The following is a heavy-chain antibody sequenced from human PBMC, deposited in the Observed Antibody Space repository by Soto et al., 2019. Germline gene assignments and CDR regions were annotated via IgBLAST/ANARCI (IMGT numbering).Heavy chain of an antibody. J-gene: IGHJ3*02. V-gene: IGHV4-30-4*01. D-gene: IGHD2-21*01. CDR1: GVSISTGQYY. CDR3: ARDNGDGYNEGAFDI. CDR2: ISYTGST. Sequence: QVQLQESGPGLVKPSQTLSLTCSVSGVSISTGQYYWSWIRQSPGGGLQWIGYISYTGSTYYNPALKSRVSISADTTKIRFSLTLVNVTAADTAVDFCARDNGDGYNEGAFDIWGQGTMVTVSS.